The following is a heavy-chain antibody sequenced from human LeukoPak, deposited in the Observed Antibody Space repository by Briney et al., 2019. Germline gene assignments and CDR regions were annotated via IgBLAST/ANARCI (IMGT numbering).Heavy chain of an antibody. CDR3: ARGRMGSGGFDY. D-gene: IGHD1-14*01. CDR1: GGSSSGYY. Sequence: PETLSLTCAVYGGSSSGYYWSWIRRPPGEGLEWIGEIIHSGSTNYNTSFKGRVTISVDTSKNQFSLKLSSLTAADTAVYYCARGRMGSGGFDYWGQGTLVTVSS. V-gene: IGHV4-34*01. J-gene: IGHJ4*02. CDR2: IIHSGST.